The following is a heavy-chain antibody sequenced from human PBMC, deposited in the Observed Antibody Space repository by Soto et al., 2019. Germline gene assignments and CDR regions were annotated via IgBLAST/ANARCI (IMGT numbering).Heavy chain of an antibody. V-gene: IGHV3-21*01. J-gene: IGHJ4*02. CDR2: ISSSSSYI. Sequence: EVQLVESGGGLIKPGGSLRLSCAASGFTFSSYSMNWVRQAPGKGLEWVSSISSSSSYIYYADSVKGRFTISRDNAKNSLYLQMNSLRAEDTAVYYWARATAGVRGLDFDYWGQGTLVTVSS. CDR3: ARATAGVRGLDFDY. D-gene: IGHD3-10*02. CDR1: GFTFSSYS.